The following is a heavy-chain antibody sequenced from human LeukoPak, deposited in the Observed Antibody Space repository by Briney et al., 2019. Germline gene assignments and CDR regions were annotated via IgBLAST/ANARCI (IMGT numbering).Heavy chain of an antibody. Sequence: SGRSLRLSCAASGFTFSSYGMHWVRQAPGKGLEWVAVISYDGSNKYYADSVKGRFTISRDNSKNTLYLQTNSLRAEDTAVYYCAKDLGRGYGMDVWGQGTTVTVSS. CDR1: GFTFSSYG. D-gene: IGHD1-26*01. CDR3: AKDLGRGYGMDV. J-gene: IGHJ6*02. V-gene: IGHV3-30*18. CDR2: ISYDGSNK.